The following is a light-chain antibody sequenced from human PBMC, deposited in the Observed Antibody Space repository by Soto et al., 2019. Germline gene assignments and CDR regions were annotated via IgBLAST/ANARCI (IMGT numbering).Light chain of an antibody. CDR2: EVT. V-gene: IGLV2-14*01. Sequence: QSALTQPASVSGSPGQSITISCTGTSSDVGGFNYVSWYQQHPDKAPKLIISEVTNRPSGVSLRLSGSKSGNTASLTISGLQAEDEADYYCSSLTTDSTVVFGGGTKLTVL. CDR3: SSLTTDSTVV. J-gene: IGLJ2*01. CDR1: SSDVGGFNY.